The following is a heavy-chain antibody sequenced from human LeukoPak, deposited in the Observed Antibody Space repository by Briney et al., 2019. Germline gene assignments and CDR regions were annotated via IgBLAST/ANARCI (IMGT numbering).Heavy chain of an antibody. CDR1: GFTFSNFA. CDR2: ISGSGGST. Sequence: QPGGSLRVSCAASGFTFSNFAMSWLRQAPGKGLEWVSAISGSGGSTYYADSGKGRFTISRDNSKNTLYLQMSSLRAEVTGVYYCAKGLDYLDYWGQGTLVTVSS. CDR3: AKGLDYLDY. V-gene: IGHV3-23*01. J-gene: IGHJ4*02.